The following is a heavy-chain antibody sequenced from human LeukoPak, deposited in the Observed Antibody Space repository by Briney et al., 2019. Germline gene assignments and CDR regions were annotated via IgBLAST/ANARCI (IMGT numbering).Heavy chain of an antibody. D-gene: IGHD6-13*01. CDR3: ARDTYSLSSVWFDY. Sequence: KSSETLSLTCTVSGGSISSYYWSWIRQPAGKGLEWIGRIYTSGSTNYNPSLKSRVTMSVDTSKNQFSLKLSSVTAADTAVYYCARDTYSLSSVWFDYWGQGTLVTVSS. J-gene: IGHJ4*02. V-gene: IGHV4-4*07. CDR2: IYTSGST. CDR1: GGSISSYY.